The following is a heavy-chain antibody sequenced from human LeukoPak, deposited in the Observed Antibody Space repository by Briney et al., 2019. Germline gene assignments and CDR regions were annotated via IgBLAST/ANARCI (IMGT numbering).Heavy chain of an antibody. Sequence: SETLSLTCTVSGGSISSYYWGWIRQPPGKGLEWIGYIYYSGSTNYNPSLKSRVTISVDTSKNQFSLKLSSVTAADTSVYYCARPQYSYDSSGFGYWGQGTLVTVSS. V-gene: IGHV4-59*01. D-gene: IGHD3-22*01. CDR3: ARPQYSYDSSGFGY. CDR2: IYYSGST. J-gene: IGHJ4*02. CDR1: GGSISSYY.